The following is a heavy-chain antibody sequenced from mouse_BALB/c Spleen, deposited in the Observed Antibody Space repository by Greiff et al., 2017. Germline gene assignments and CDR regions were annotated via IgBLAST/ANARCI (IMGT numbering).Heavy chain of an antibody. Sequence: EVQRVESGPGLVKPSQSLSLTCSVTGYSITSGYYWNWIRQFPGNKLEWMGYISYDGSNNYNPSLKNRISITRDTSKNQFFLKLNSVTTEDTATYYCAGNYGSSYFDYWGQGTTLTVSS. CDR3: AGNYGSSYFDY. V-gene: IGHV3-6*02. CDR1: GYSITSGYY. J-gene: IGHJ2*01. D-gene: IGHD1-1*01. CDR2: ISYDGSN.